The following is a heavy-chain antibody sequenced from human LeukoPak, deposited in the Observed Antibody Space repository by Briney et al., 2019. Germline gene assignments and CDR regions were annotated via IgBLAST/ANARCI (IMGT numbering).Heavy chain of an antibody. D-gene: IGHD2-15*01. J-gene: IGHJ6*03. V-gene: IGHV4-34*01. CDR1: GGSFSGYY. Sequence: SETLSLTCAVYGGSFSGYYWSWIRQPPGKGLEWIGEINHSGSTNYNPSRKSRVTISVDTSKNQFSLKLSSVTAADTAVYYCARAGLYCSGGSCYPLGYYMDVWGKGTTVTVSS. CDR2: INHSGST. CDR3: ARAGLYCSGGSCYPLGYYMDV.